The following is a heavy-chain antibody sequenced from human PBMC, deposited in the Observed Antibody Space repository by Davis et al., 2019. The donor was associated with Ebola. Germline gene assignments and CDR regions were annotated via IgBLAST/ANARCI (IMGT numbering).Heavy chain of an antibody. D-gene: IGHD6-13*01. CDR3: ARLRIAAAVHFDY. V-gene: IGHV4-39*01. CDR2: IYYSGST. CDR1: GGSISSSNYY. J-gene: IGHJ4*02. Sequence: SETLSLTCTVSGGSISSSNYYWGWIRQPPGKGLEWVGNIYYSGSTYYNPSLKSRVTTSVDTSKNQFSLKLSSVTAADTAVYYCARLRIAAAVHFDYWGQGTLVTVSS.